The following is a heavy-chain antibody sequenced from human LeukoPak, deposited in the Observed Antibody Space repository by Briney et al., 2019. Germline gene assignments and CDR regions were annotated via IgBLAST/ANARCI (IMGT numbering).Heavy chain of an antibody. V-gene: IGHV3-30*18. J-gene: IGHJ5*02. D-gene: IGHD1-26*01. CDR3: AKDGAPTIRRSWFDP. Sequence: GSLRLSCAASGFTFSSYGMHWVRQAPGEGLEWVAVISYDGSNKYYADSVKGRFTISRDNSKNTLYLQMNSLRAEDTAVYYCAKDGAPTIRRSWFDPWGQGTLVTVSS. CDR2: ISYDGSNK. CDR1: GFTFSSYG.